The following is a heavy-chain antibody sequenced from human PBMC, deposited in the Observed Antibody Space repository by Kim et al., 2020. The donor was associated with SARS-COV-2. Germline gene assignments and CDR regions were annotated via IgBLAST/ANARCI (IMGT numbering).Heavy chain of an antibody. CDR2: IKQDGSEK. V-gene: IGHV3-7*01. CDR3: ARDPGPDSSGYYPDY. J-gene: IGHJ4*02. Sequence: GGSLRLSCAASGFTFSSYWMSWVRQAPGKGLEWVANIKQDGSEKYYVDSVKGRFTISRDNAKNSLYLQMNSLRAEDTAVYYCARDPGPDSSGYYPDYWGQGTLVTVSS. D-gene: IGHD3-22*01. CDR1: GFTFSSYW.